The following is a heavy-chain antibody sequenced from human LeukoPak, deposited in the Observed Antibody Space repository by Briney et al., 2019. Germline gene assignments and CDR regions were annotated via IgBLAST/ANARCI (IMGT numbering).Heavy chain of an antibody. CDR2: INHSGST. CDR1: GGSFSGYY. CDR3: ARGVRRYCSSTSCPAPYGMDV. D-gene: IGHD2-2*01. J-gene: IGHJ6*02. V-gene: IGHV4-34*01. Sequence: SETLSLTCAVYGGSFSGYYWSWIRQPPGKGLEWIGEINHSGSTNYNPSLKSRVTISVDTSKNQFSLKLSSVTAADTAVYYCARGVRRYCSSTSCPAPYGMDVWGQGTTVTVSS.